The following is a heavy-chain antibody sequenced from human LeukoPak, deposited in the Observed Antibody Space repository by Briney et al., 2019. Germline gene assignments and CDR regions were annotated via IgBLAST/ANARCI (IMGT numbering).Heavy chain of an antibody. CDR1: GFDFSDYY. D-gene: IGHD1-26*01. CDR3: AKQDGRNWFDP. J-gene: IGHJ5*02. Sequence: GGSLRLSCEGSGFDFSDYYMDWIRQAPGKGLEWVAYISIGGATVYYADSIKDRFTVSRDDAKKSVYLQMHSLRAEDTAVYYCAKQDGRNWFDPWGQGTLVTVSS. CDR2: ISIGGATV. V-gene: IGHV3-11*01.